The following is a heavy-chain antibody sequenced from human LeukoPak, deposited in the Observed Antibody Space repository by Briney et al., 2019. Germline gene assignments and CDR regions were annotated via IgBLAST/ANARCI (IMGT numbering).Heavy chain of an antibody. CDR3: ARESRRYFDWSSYYYYYYYMDV. CDR2: INSDGSST. V-gene: IGHV3-74*01. D-gene: IGHD3-9*01. J-gene: IGHJ6*03. Sequence: GGSLRLSCGASGFPFSSYWMHWVRQVPGKGLVWVSRINSDGSSTTQADSVKGRFTISRDNSKNTLYLQMNSLRAEDTAVYYCARESRRYFDWSSYYYYYYYMDVWGKGTTVTISS. CDR1: GFPFSSYW.